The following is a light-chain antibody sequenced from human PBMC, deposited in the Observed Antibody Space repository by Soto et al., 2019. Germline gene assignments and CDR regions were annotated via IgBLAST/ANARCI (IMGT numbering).Light chain of an antibody. V-gene: IGLV2-14*01. CDR2: DVS. Sequence: QSALTQPASVSGSPGQSITISCTGNSSDVGGYNYVSWYQQHPGKAPKLMIYDVSNRPSGVSNRFSGSKSGNTASLTISGLQAEDEAGYYCSSYTSSSTRVFGGRTKLTVL. J-gene: IGLJ2*01. CDR1: SSDVGGYNY. CDR3: SSYTSSSTRV.